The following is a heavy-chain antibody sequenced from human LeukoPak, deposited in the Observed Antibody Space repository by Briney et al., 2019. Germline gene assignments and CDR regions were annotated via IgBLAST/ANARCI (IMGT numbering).Heavy chain of an antibody. CDR3: ARGLSLWLGPL. CDR2: IKQDGSEK. D-gene: IGHD3-10*01. V-gene: IGHV3-7*01. Sequence: GGSLRLSCAASGFTFSSYWMSWVRQAPGKGLEWVANIKQDGSEKYYVDSVKGRFTISRDNAKNSLYLQMKSLRAEATAVYYCARGLSLWLGPLWGQGTLVTVSS. J-gene: IGHJ4*02. CDR1: GFTFSSYW.